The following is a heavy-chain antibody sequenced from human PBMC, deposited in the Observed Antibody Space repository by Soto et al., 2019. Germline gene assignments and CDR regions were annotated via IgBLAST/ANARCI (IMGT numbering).Heavy chain of an antibody. CDR3: ARDREHYYDSSGYRDALDV. V-gene: IGHV1-69*01. Sequence: VNLSCKASVDAFSSYSISWVRNAPKQRHEWMGGIIPIFGTANYAQKFQGRVTITADESTSTAYMELSSLRSEDTAVYYCARDREHYYDSSGYRDALDVWGQGTMVNVSS. D-gene: IGHD3-22*01. J-gene: IGHJ3*01. CDR2: IIPIFGTA. CDR1: VDAFSSYS.